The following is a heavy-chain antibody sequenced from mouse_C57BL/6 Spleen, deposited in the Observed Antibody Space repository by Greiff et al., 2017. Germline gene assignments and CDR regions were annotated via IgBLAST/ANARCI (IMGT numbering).Heavy chain of an antibody. CDR3: ARSDYPGPPYYYAMDY. J-gene: IGHJ4*01. Sequence: QVQLQQSGAELARPGASVKLSCKASGYTFTSYGISWVKQRTGQGLEWIGEIYPRSGNTYYNEKFKGKATLTADKSSSTAYMELRSLTSEDSAVXFCARSDYPGPPYYYAMDYWGQGTSVTVSS. CDR1: GYTFTSYG. V-gene: IGHV1-81*01. CDR2: IYPRSGNT. D-gene: IGHD2-4*01.